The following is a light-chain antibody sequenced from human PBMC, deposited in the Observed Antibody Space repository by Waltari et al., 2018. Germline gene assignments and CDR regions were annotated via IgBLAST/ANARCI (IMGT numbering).Light chain of an antibody. CDR3: QQYYSTPLT. CDR1: QSVLYSSNNKNY. Sequence: DIVMTQSPDSLAVSLSERATIDCKSSQSVLYSSNNKNYLAWYQQRPGQPPKLLIYWASTRESGVPDRFSGSGSGTDFTLTINSLQAEDVALYYCQQYYSTPLTFGGGTKVEIK. V-gene: IGKV4-1*01. CDR2: WAS. J-gene: IGKJ4*01.